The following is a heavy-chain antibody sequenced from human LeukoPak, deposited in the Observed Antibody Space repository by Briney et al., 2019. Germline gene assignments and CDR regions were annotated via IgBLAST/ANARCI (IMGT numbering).Heavy chain of an antibody. CDR3: ARDGTYYDILTAPPFDY. CDR1: GYTFTSYG. J-gene: IGHJ4*02. CDR2: ISAYNGNT. D-gene: IGHD3-9*01. V-gene: IGHV1-18*01. Sequence: GASVKVSCKASGYTFTSYGISWVRQAPGQGLEWMGWISAYNGNTNYAQKLQGRVTMTIDTSTSTAYMELRSLRSDDTAVYYCARDGTYYDILTAPPFDYWGQGTLVTVSS.